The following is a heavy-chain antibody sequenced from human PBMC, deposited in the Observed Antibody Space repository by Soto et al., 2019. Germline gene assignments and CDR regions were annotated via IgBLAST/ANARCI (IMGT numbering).Heavy chain of an antibody. D-gene: IGHD1-26*01. V-gene: IGHV3-23*01. CDR2: GSGSGGST. CDR3: ATYSGNYERYGVYFGMDV. J-gene: IGHJ6*02. CDR1: GIRLYHYA. Sequence: EGSLRLSWAPSGIRLYHYAISWVRQAQGRGLECVSSGSGSGGSTYYADSLKGRCTISRENSKNTLYLQMNSLRAEDTAVYYCATYSGNYERYGVYFGMDVWGQGTTVTVSS.